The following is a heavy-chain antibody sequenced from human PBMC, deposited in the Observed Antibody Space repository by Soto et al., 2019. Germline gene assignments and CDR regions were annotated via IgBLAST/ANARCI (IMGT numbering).Heavy chain of an antibody. Sequence: GGSLRLSCAASGFTFSSYGMHWVRRAPGKGLEWVSVISYDGSDKYYVGAVKGRFTISRDNSKKMLYLQMNSLRAEDAAVYFCAKDRSMVAPGTSGDALHIWGQGTMVTVSS. J-gene: IGHJ3*02. V-gene: IGHV3-30*18. CDR3: AKDRSMVAPGTSGDALHI. D-gene: IGHD2-15*01. CDR1: GFTFSSYG. CDR2: ISYDGSDK.